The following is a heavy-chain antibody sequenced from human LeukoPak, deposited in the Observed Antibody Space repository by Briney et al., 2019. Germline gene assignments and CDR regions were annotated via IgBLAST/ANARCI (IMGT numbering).Heavy chain of an antibody. CDR2: ISYDGSNK. D-gene: IGHD3-3*01. Sequence: PGGSLRLSCAASGFTFSSYAMHWVRQALGKGLEWVAVISYDGSNKYYADSVKGRFTISRDNSKNTLYLQMNSLRAEDTAVYYCASLGTIFGVDRPSPSQRVADYWGQGTLVTVSS. CDR3: ASLGTIFGVDRPSPSQRVADY. CDR1: GFTFSSYA. J-gene: IGHJ4*02. V-gene: IGHV3-30-3*01.